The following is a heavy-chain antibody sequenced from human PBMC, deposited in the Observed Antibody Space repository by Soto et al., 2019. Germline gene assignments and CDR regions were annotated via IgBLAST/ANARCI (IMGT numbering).Heavy chain of an antibody. Sequence: EVQLLESGGGLVQPGGSLRLSCVASGLTFSRYIMTWVRQAPGKGLEWVSTINSNGGSTYYADSVKGRFTISRDNSKNSLYLHMNGLRAEDTAVYFCARVPDLDYCSRTSCLYYFDYWGQGALVTVSS. CDR3: ARVPDLDYCSRTSCLYYFDY. V-gene: IGHV3-23*01. J-gene: IGHJ4*02. D-gene: IGHD2-2*01. CDR2: INSNGGST. CDR1: GLTFSRYI.